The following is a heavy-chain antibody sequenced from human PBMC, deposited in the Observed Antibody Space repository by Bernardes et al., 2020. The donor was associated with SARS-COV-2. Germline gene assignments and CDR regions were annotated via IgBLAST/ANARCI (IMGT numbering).Heavy chain of an antibody. D-gene: IGHD3-10*01. Sequence: ASVKVSCKASGHNFVSYGIHWVRQAPGQGLEWMGWISVYNGNTVYAEKLQGRLTMITDTSTNTAYMELSSLRSDDTAVYYCTKEYRSTYYYHDPGGQGTLVTVSS. CDR2: ISVYNGNT. CDR1: GHNFVSYG. V-gene: IGHV1-18*01. J-gene: IGHJ5*02. CDR3: TKEYRSTYYYHDP.